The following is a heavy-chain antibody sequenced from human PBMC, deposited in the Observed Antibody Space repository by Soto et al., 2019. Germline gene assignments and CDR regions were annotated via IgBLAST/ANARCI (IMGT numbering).Heavy chain of an antibody. V-gene: IGHV3-21*01. CDR3: ARSPRDYDFWSGSPFDP. CDR2: ISSSSSYI. Sequence: GGSLRLSFAASGFTFSSYSMNWVRQAPGKGLEWVSSISSSSSYIYYADSVKGRFTISRDNAKNSLYLQMNSLRAEDTAVYYCARSPRDYDFWSGSPFDPWGQGTLVTVSS. D-gene: IGHD3-3*01. J-gene: IGHJ5*02. CDR1: GFTFSSYS.